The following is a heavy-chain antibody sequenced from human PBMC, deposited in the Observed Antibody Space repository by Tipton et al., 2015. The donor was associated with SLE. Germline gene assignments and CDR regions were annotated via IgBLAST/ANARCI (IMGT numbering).Heavy chain of an antibody. CDR3: ARRSGAAGYYFDY. J-gene: IGHJ4*02. CDR1: GGSFSGYY. V-gene: IGHV4-34*01. D-gene: IGHD6-13*01. Sequence: TLSLTCAVYGGSFSGYYWSWIRQPPGKGLEWIGEINHSGSTNYNPSLKSRVTISVDTSKNQFSLKLSSVTAADTAVYYCARRSGAAGYYFDYWGQGTLVTVSS. CDR2: INHSGST.